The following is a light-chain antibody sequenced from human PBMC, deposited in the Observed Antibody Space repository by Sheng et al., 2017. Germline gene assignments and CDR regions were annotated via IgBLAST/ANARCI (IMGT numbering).Light chain of an antibody. CDR3: QTWATGIGI. J-gene: IGLJ2*01. V-gene: IGLV4-69*01. Sequence: QPVLTQSPSASASLGASVKLTCTLSSGHSKNDIAWHQQQPEKGPRFLMTLNSDGSFDKGDGIPARFSFSSSGAEHYLTISSLQSEDEAEYYCQTWATGIGIFGGGTRLTVL. CDR1: SGHSKND. CDR2: LNSDGSF.